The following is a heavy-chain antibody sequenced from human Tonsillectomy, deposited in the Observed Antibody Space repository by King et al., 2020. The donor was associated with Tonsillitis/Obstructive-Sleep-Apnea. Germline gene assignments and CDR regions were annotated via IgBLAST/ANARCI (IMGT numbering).Heavy chain of an antibody. V-gene: IGHV3-33*01. D-gene: IGHD3-10*01. CDR1: GFTFSSYG. CDR2: IWYDGSNK. J-gene: IGHJ4*02. Sequence: VQLVESGGGVVQPGRSLRLSCAASGFTFSSYGMHWVRKAPGKGLEGVAVIWYDGSNKYYAESVKGRFTISRDNSKNTLYLQMNSLRAEDTAVYYCASLYGSGNYYNEDYWGQGTLVTVSS. CDR3: ASLYGSGNYYNEDY.